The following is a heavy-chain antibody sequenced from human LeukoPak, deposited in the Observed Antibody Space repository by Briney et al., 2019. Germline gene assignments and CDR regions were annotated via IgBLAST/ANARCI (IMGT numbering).Heavy chain of an antibody. CDR1: GGTFSSYA. CDR2: IIPIFGTA. V-gene: IGHV1-69*13. Sequence: VASVKVSCKASGGTFSSYAISWVRQAPGQGLEWMGGIIPIFGTANYAQKFQGRVTITADESTSTAYMELSSLRSEDTAVYYCARSEAQDNWFDPWGQGTLVTVSS. J-gene: IGHJ5*02. CDR3: ARSEAQDNWFDP.